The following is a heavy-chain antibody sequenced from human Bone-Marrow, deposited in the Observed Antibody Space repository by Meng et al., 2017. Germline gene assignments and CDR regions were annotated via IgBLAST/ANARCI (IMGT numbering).Heavy chain of an antibody. J-gene: IGHJ4*02. D-gene: IGHD5-18*01. CDR3: ARYTAFDY. V-gene: IGHV3-23*01. CDR1: GFTFSSYA. Sequence: GESLKISCAASGFTFSSYAMSWVRQAPGKGLEWVSAISGSGGSTYYADSVKGRFTISRDNSKNTLYLQMNSLRAEDTAVYYCARYTAFDYWGQGTLVTVPS. CDR2: ISGSGGST.